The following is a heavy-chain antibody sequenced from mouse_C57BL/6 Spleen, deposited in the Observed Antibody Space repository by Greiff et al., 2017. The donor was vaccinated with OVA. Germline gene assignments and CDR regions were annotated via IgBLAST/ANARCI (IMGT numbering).Heavy chain of an antibody. D-gene: IGHD1-1*01. CDR1: GFTFSSYA. J-gene: IGHJ4*01. CDR2: ISDGGSYT. V-gene: IGHV5-4*03. Sequence: DVKLVESGGGLVKPGGSLKLSCAASGFTFSSYAMSWVRQTPEKRLEWVATISDGGSYTYYPDNVKGRFTISRDNAKNNLYLQMSHLKSEDTAMYYCARSYGSSYVGAMDYWGQGTSVTVSS. CDR3: ARSYGSSYVGAMDY.